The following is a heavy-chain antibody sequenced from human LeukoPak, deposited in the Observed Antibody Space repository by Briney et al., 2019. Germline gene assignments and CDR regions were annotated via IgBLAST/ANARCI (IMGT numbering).Heavy chain of an antibody. CDR2: ITSSSNYI. CDR1: GFTFSGYS. V-gene: IGHV3-21*01. J-gene: IGHJ4*02. D-gene: IGHD2/OR15-2a*01. CDR3: ARDSGFSGTQRGEY. Sequence: GGSLRLSCAASGFTFSGYSMNWVRQAPGKGLEWVSSITSSSNYIYYADSLKGRFTISRDNAKNFLYLQMNSLRAEDTAVYYCARDSGFSGTQRGEYWGQGTLVTVSS.